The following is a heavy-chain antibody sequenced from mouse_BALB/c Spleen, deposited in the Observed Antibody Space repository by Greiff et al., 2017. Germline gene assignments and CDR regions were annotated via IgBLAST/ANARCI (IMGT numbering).Heavy chain of an antibody. CDR2: ILPGSGST. CDR1: GYTFSSYW. J-gene: IGHJ4*01. CDR3: ARFDGNYDYAMDY. V-gene: IGHV1-9*01. D-gene: IGHD2-1*01. Sequence: QVQLQQSGAELMKPGASVKLSCKATGYTFSSYWIEWVKQRPGHGLEWIGEILPGSGSTNYNEKFKGKATFTADTSSNTAYMQLSSLTSEDSAVYYCARFDGNYDYAMDYWGQGTSVTVSS.